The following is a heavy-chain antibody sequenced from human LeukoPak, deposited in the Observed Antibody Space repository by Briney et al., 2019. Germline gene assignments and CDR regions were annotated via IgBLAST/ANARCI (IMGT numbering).Heavy chain of an antibody. D-gene: IGHD3-22*01. V-gene: IGHV3-30*02. J-gene: IGHJ6*03. CDR1: GFTFSSYG. CDR3: ARKSSRGIVVVKGSMDV. Sequence: GGSLRLSCAASGFTFSSYGMHWVRQAPGKGLEWVAFIRYDRSNKYYADSVKGRFTISRDNAKNSLYLQMNSLRAEDTAVYYCARKSSRGIVVVKGSMDVWGKGTTVTISS. CDR2: IRYDRSNK.